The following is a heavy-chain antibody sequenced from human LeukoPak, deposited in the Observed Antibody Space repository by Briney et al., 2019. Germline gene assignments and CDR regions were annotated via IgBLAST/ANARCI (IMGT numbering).Heavy chain of an antibody. D-gene: IGHD3-22*01. CDR2: INPNSGGT. CDR3: AREVPTYYYDSSGHPDY. Sequence: ASVKVSCKASGYTFTVYYMHWVRQAPGQGLEWMGRINPNSGGTNYAQKFQGRVTMTRDTSISTAYMELSRLRSDDTAVYYCAREVPTYYYDSSGHPDYWGQGTLVTVSS. J-gene: IGHJ4*02. V-gene: IGHV1-2*06. CDR1: GYTFTVYY.